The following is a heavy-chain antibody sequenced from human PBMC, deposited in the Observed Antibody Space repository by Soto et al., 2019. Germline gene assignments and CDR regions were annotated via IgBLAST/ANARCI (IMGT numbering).Heavy chain of an antibody. CDR3: ARGITMVRRYYYYGMDV. V-gene: IGHV4-34*01. D-gene: IGHD3-10*01. CDR1: GGSFSGYY. CDR2: INHSGST. J-gene: IGHJ6*02. Sequence: PSETLSLTCAVYGGSFSGYYWSWIRQPPGKGLEWIGEINHSGSTNYNPSLKSRVTISVDTSKNQFSLKLSSVTAADTAVYYCARGITMVRRYYYYGMDVWGQGTTVTVSS.